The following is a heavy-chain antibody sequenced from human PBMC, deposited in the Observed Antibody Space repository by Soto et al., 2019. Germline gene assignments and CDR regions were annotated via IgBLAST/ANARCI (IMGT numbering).Heavy chain of an antibody. V-gene: IGHV1-3*05. CDR2: INAGNGNT. J-gene: IGHJ4*02. D-gene: IGHD2-21*01. CDR3: GGSFVVVPPLDH. Sequence: QVQLVQSGAEEKKPGASVKVSCKASGYTFTSYAMHWVRQAPGQRLEWMGWINAGNGNTKYSQKFQGRATITGDTPASTPNRGLSGGTSEDTVVYSCGGSFVVVPPLDHGGRGPLATVPS. CDR1: GYTFTSYA.